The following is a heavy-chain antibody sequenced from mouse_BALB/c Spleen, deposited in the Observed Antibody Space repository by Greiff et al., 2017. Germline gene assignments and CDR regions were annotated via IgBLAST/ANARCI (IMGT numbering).Heavy chain of an antibody. D-gene: IGHD2-3*01. CDR3: ARNGDGYYDYYAMDY. Sequence: EVMLVESGGGLVQPGGSRKLSCAASGFTFSSFGMHWVRQAPEKGLEWVAYISSGSSTIYYADTVKGRFTISRDNPKNTLFLQMTSLRSEDTAMYYCARNGDGYYDYYAMDYWGQGTSVTVSS. CDR2: ISSGSSTI. J-gene: IGHJ4*01. CDR1: GFTFSSFG. V-gene: IGHV5-17*02.